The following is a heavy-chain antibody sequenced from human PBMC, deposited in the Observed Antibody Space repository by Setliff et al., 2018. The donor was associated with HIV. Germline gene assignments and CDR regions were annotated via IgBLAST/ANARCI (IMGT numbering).Heavy chain of an antibody. CDR2: INAGNGNT. D-gene: IGHD6-19*01. V-gene: IGHV1-3*03. J-gene: IGHJ4*02. CDR3: VCRTVVAGKGLPPDS. CDR1: GYTFTSYA. Sequence: GASVKVSCKASGYTFTSYAMHWVRQAPGQRLEWMGWINAGNGNTKYSQEFQGRVTITRDTPASTAYLELSSLRSEDTALFYCVCRTVVAGKGLPPDSWGQGTLVTVSS.